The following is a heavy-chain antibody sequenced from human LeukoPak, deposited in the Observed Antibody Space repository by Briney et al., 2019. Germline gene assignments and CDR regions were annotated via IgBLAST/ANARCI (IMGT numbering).Heavy chain of an antibody. D-gene: IGHD6-13*01. CDR1: GGSVSTSSYS. CDR2: FYYSGST. CDR3: ARRGRGSSSWFEGWFDP. Sequence: SETLSLTCTVSGGSVSTSSYSWDWIRQPPGKGLEWIATFYYSGSTYYNPSLKTRVTVSVDTSKNQFSLKLTSVTAADTAVYYCARRGRGSSSWFEGWFDPWGQGALVTVSS. J-gene: IGHJ5*02. V-gene: IGHV4-39*01.